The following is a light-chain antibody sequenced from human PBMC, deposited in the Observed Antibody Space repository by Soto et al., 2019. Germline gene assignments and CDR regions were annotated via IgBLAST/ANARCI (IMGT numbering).Light chain of an antibody. CDR2: EVT. Sequence: QSVLTQPASVSGSPGQSITISCTGTSSDAGGYNYVSWYQHHPGKSPKLIIFEVTKRPSGVPVCFSGSKSGNTASLTVSGLQSEDEADYYCTSYSGSDTPYVFGTGTKVTVL. CDR1: SSDAGGYNY. CDR3: TSYSGSDTPYV. J-gene: IGLJ1*01. V-gene: IGLV2-8*01.